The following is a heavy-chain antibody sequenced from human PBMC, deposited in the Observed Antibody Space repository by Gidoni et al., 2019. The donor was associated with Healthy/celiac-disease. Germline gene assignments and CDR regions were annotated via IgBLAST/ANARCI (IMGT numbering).Heavy chain of an antibody. CDR2: ISAYNGNT. CDR1: GYAFTSYG. Sequence: QVQLVQSGAEVKKPGASVKVSCKASGYAFTSYGISWVRQAPGQGLEWLGWISAYNGNTNYAQKLQGRVTMTTDTSTSTAYMELRSLRSDDTAVCYCARDRGYYDFWSGYYGPNNWFDPWGQGTLVTVSS. J-gene: IGHJ5*02. V-gene: IGHV1-18*01. D-gene: IGHD3-3*01. CDR3: ARDRGYYDFWSGYYGPNNWFDP.